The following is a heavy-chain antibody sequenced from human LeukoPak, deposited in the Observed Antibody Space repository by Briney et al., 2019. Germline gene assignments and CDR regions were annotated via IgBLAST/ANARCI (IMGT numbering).Heavy chain of an antibody. D-gene: IGHD5-24*01. V-gene: IGHV1-69*13. Sequence: SVKVSCKASGGTFSSYAISWVRQAPGQGLEWMGGIIPIFGTANYAQKFQGRVTVTADESTRLSSLRSEDTAAYYCARDLGDGNNDFYWGQGTLVTVSS. CDR2: IIPIFGTA. J-gene: IGHJ4*02. CDR1: GGTFSSYA. CDR3: ARDLGDGNNDFY.